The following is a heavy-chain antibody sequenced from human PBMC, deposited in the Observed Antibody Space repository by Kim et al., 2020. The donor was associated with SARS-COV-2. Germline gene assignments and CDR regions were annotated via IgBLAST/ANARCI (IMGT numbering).Heavy chain of an antibody. CDR3: ARGPHIVVVPAAIRSYYYYYGMDV. V-gene: IGHV1-3*01. CDR1: GYTFTSYA. D-gene: IGHD2-2*01. J-gene: IGHJ6*02. CDR2: INAGNGNT. Sequence: ASVKVSCKASGYTFTSYAMHWVRQAPGQRLEWMGWINAGNGNTKYSQKFQGRVTITRDTSASTAYMELSSLRSEDTAVYYCARGPHIVVVPAAIRSYYYYYGMDVWGQGTTVTVSS.